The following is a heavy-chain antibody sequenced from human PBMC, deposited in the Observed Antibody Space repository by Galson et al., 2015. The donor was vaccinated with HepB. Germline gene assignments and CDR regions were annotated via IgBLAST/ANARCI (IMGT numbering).Heavy chain of an antibody. J-gene: IGHJ2*01. CDR3: ARPLWFGESRKEPYWYFDL. CDR1: GFTFSSYE. CDR2: ISSSGSTI. Sequence: SLRLPCAASGFTFSSYEMNWVRQAPGKGLEWVSYISSSGSTIYYADSVKGRFTISRDNAKSSLYLQMNSLRAEDTAVYYRARPLWFGESRKEPYWYFDLWGRGTLVTVSS. D-gene: IGHD3-10*01. V-gene: IGHV3-48*03.